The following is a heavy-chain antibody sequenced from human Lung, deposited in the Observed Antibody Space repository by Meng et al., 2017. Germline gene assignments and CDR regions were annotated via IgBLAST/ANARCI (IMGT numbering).Heavy chain of an antibody. CDR3: ARGQKGYFDL. CDR2: IYTNGIT. CDR1: GGSISSGSYY. Sequence: RLQGSGPSRVKPSQPLSLTCIVSGGSISSGSYYWSWIRQSAGKGLEWIGRIYTNGITHHNPSLESRVTISADTSKNQISLKLTSVTAADTAVYYCARGQKGYFDLWGRGTLVTVSS. V-gene: IGHV4-61*02. J-gene: IGHJ2*01.